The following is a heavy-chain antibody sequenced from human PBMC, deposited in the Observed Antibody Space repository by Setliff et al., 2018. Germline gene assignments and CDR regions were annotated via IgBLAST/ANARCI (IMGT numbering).Heavy chain of an antibody. CDR3: TTDKGRYCGGDCSTDY. CDR1: RFTFSNAW. J-gene: IGHJ4*02. V-gene: IGHV3-15*01. Sequence: GESLKISCAASRFTFSNAWMSWVRQTPGKGLEWVGRIKSKTNGGTIDYAAPVKGRFIISRDDSKNTLYLQMNSLKTEDTAVYYCTTDKGRYCGGDCSTDYWGQGTLVTVSS. CDR2: IKSKTNGGTI. D-gene: IGHD2-21*02.